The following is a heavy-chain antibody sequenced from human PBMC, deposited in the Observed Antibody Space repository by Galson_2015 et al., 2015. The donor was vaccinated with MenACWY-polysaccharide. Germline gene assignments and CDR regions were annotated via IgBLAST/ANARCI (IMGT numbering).Heavy chain of an antibody. J-gene: IGHJ4*02. CDR2: ISGSGGSA. CDR3: AKEGGYGSGSYYADY. V-gene: IGHV3-23*01. CDR1: GFTFSNYA. Sequence: SLRLSCAASGFTFSNYAMTWVRQAPGKGLEWVSLISGSGGSAYADSVKGRFTISRDTSKNTLYLQMNSLRVGDTAVYYCAKEGGYGSGSYYADYWGQGTLVTVSS. D-gene: IGHD3-10*01.